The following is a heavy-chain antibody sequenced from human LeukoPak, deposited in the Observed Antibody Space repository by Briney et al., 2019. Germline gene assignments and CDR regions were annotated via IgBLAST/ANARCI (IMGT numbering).Heavy chain of an antibody. J-gene: IGHJ4*02. Sequence: HSGGSLRLSCAASEFIVSTNYMSWVRQPPGKGLEWVSIMYSGGSTFYSDSVKGRFSISRDTSQNTFYLQMNSLRAEDTAVYYCAKDERNWNYNLASQTYDWGQGTLVTVSS. CDR2: MYSGGST. D-gene: IGHD1-7*01. V-gene: IGHV3-66*01. CDR3: AKDERNWNYNLASQTYD. CDR1: EFIVSTNY.